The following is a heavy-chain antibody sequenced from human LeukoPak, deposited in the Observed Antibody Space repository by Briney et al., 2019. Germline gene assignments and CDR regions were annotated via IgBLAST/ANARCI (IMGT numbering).Heavy chain of an antibody. CDR2: ISAYNGNT. CDR3: ARDRTYSGNDATYFDG. CDR1: GYTFTSYG. V-gene: IGHV1-18*01. J-gene: IGHJ4*02. D-gene: IGHD5-12*01. Sequence: GASVKVSCKASGYTFTSYGISWVRQAPGQGLEWMGWISAYNGNTNYAQKLQGRVTMTTDTSTSTAYMELRSLRSDDTAVYYCARDRTYSGNDATYFDGWGQGTLVTVSS.